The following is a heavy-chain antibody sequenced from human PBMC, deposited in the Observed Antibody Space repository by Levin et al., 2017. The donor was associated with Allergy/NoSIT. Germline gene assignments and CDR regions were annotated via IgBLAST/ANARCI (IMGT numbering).Heavy chain of an antibody. Sequence: GGSLRLSCVGSGFTFSGSGFHWVRRTSGKGLEWIGHIRRDIQNSSPPSSSSLQGRFTISRDDSQSTTYLAMNSLKTEDTAVYYCSRHRDTIDYWGQGTLVT. D-gene: IGHD5-24*01. J-gene: IGHJ4*02. V-gene: IGHV3-73*01. CDR1: GFTFSGSG. CDR2: IRRDIQNSSP. CDR3: SRHRDTIDY.